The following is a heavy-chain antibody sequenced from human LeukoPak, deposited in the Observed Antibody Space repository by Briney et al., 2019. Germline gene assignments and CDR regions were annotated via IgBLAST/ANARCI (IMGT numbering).Heavy chain of an antibody. CDR1: GYTFTGYY. J-gene: IGHJ6*02. Sequence: ASVKVSCKASGYTFTGYYMHWVRQAPGQGLEWMGRINPNSGGTNYAQKFQGRVTMTRDTSISTAYMELSRLRSDDTAVYYCARVTAMVPYGMDVWGQGTTVTVSS. V-gene: IGHV1-2*06. D-gene: IGHD5-18*01. CDR3: ARVTAMVPYGMDV. CDR2: INPNSGGT.